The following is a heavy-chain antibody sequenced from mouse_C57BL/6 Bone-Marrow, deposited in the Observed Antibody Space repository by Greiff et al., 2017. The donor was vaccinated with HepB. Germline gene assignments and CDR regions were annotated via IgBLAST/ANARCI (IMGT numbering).Heavy chain of an antibody. J-gene: IGHJ1*03. Sequence: EVHLVESGGGLVQPKGSLKLSCAASGFSFNTYAMNWVRQAPGKGSEWVARIRSKSNNYATYYADSVKDRFTISRDDSESMLYLQMNNLKTEDTAMYYCVRQGVYYGNYDWYFDVWGTGTTVTVSS. D-gene: IGHD2-1*01. CDR2: IRSKSNNYAT. CDR3: VRQGVYYGNYDWYFDV. CDR1: GFSFNTYA. V-gene: IGHV10-1*01.